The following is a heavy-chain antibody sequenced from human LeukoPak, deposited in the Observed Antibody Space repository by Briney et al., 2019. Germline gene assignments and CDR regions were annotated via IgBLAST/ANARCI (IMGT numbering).Heavy chain of an antibody. J-gene: IGHJ5*02. CDR1: GYSIISNFY. CDR3: ARGDIVVVPAGFDP. Sequence: SETLSLTCTVSGYSIISNFYWGWIRQSPGKGLEWIGSIYYSGSTYYNPSLKSRVTISVETSKNQFSLKLSAVTAADTAVYYCARGDIVVVPAGFDPWGQGTLVTVSS. D-gene: IGHD2-2*01. CDR2: IYYSGST. V-gene: IGHV4-38-2*02.